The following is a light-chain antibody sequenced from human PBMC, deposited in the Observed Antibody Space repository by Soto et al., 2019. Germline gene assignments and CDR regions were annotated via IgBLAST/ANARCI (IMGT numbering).Light chain of an antibody. Sequence: EIVMTQSPATLSVSPGERATLSCRASQSVSSSLAWYQQKPGQAPRLLIYAASTRATGIPDRFSGSGSGTEFTLTISSLQSEDFAVYYCQQYNDWPLTFGGGTKVEIK. CDR3: QQYNDWPLT. CDR2: AAS. J-gene: IGKJ4*01. CDR1: QSVSSS. V-gene: IGKV3-15*01.